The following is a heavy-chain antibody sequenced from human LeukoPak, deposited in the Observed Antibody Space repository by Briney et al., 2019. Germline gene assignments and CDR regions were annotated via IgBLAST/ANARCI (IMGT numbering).Heavy chain of an antibody. Sequence: GASVKVSCKASGGTFSSYAISWVRQAPGQGLEWMGGIIPIFGTANYAQKFQGRVTITTDESTSTAYMELSRLRTEDTAVYYCARVQGVVPAALNWFDPWGQGTLVTVSS. J-gene: IGHJ5*02. CDR2: IIPIFGTA. CDR3: ARVQGVVPAALNWFDP. V-gene: IGHV1-69*05. D-gene: IGHD2-2*01. CDR1: GGTFSSYA.